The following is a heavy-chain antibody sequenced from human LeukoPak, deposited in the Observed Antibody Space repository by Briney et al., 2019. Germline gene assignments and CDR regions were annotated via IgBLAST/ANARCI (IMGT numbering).Heavy chain of an antibody. CDR2: IKEDGSEK. CDR1: GFTFSNYW. V-gene: IGHV3-7*05. Sequence: GGSLRLSCASSGFTFSNYWMSWVRQPPGKGLEWVANIKEDGSEKDYVDSVKGRFTISRDNAKNSLYLQMNSLRAEDTAIYYCARDWGAAGLWDYWGQGTLVTVSS. J-gene: IGHJ4*02. D-gene: IGHD6-13*01. CDR3: ARDWGAAGLWDY.